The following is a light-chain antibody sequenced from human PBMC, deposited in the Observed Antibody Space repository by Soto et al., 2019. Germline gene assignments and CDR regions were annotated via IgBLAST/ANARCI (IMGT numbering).Light chain of an antibody. Sequence: EIVMTQSPATLSVSPGETATLSCRASQSVSYNLAWYQQKPGQGPRLLLYGAFTKSTGIPARFSGSGSGTEFTPTISSLQSEDFAVYYWQQYKNWPPLTVGGGTKVEIK. J-gene: IGKJ4*01. CDR3: QQYKNWPPLT. CDR2: GAF. CDR1: QSVSYN. V-gene: IGKV3-15*01.